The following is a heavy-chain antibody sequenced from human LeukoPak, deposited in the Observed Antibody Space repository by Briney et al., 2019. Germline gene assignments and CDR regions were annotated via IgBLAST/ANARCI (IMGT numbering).Heavy chain of an antibody. CDR1: GGSISSYY. V-gene: IGHV4-59*01. CDR3: VGYGRLYFDY. D-gene: IGHD5-12*01. Sequence: SETLSLTCTVSGGSISSYYWSWIRQPPGKGLEWIGYIYYSGSTNYNPSLKSRVTISVDTSKNQFSLKLSSVTAADTAVYYCVGYGRLYFDYWGQGTLVTVSS. J-gene: IGHJ4*02. CDR2: IYYSGST.